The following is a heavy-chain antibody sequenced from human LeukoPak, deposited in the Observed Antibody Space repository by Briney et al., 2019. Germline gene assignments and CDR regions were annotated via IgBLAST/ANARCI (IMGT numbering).Heavy chain of an antibody. J-gene: IGHJ4*02. V-gene: IGHV1-18*01. CDR2: ISSYNGNT. CDR3: ARDLEEWELRYPLGY. CDR1: GYTFTSYG. D-gene: IGHD1-26*01. Sequence: ASVKVSCKASGYTFTSYGISWVRQAPGQGLEWMGWISSYNGNTNYAQKLQGRVTMTTDTSTSTAYMELRSLRSDDTAVNYCARDLEEWELRYPLGYWGQGTLVTVSS.